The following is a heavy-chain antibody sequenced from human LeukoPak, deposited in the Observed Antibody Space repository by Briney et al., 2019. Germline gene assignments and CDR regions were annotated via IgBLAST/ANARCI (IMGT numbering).Heavy chain of an antibody. D-gene: IGHD3-10*01. CDR2: INWNGGST. Sequence: GGSLRLSCAASGFTFDNYGMSWVRQGPGKGLEWVSGINWNGGSTGYADSVKGRFTISRDNAKNSLYLQMNSLRAEDTAVYYCARVVRGVIPNWFDPWGQGTLVTVSS. CDR3: ARVVRGVIPNWFDP. V-gene: IGHV3-20*04. J-gene: IGHJ5*02. CDR1: GFTFDNYG.